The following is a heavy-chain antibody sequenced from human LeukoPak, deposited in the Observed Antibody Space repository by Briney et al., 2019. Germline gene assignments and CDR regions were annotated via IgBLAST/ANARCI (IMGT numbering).Heavy chain of an antibody. CDR1: GFTFRNYA. J-gene: IGHJ4*02. CDR3: VKGSAEARPYYFDY. Sequence: PGGSLRLSCAGSGFTFRNYAMSWVRQAPGKGLEWVSAITGSGGDTFHADSVKGRFSISRDNSKNTLYLQMNSLRAEGTAVYYCVKGSAEARPYYFDYWGQGTLVTVSS. V-gene: IGHV3-23*01. D-gene: IGHD2-21*01. CDR2: ITGSGGDT.